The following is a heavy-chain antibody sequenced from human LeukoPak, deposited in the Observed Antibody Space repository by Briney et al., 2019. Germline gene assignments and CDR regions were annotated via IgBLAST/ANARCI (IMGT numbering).Heavy chain of an antibody. CDR1: GGSISSGSYY. Sequence: SQTLSLTCTVSGGSISSGSYYWRWIRQPAGKGLEWIGRIYTSGSTNYNPSLKSRVIISVDTSKNQFSLKLSSVTAADTAVYYCARERPDENYYYYMDVSGEGTTVTVSS. CDR3: ARERPDENYYYYMDV. J-gene: IGHJ6*03. V-gene: IGHV4-61*02. CDR2: IYTSGST.